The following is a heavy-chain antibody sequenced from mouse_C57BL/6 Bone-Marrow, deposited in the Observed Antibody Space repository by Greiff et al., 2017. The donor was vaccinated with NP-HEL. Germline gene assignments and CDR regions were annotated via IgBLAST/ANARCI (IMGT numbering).Heavy chain of an antibody. Sequence: EVQRVESGGGLVKPGGSLKLSCAASGFTFSDYGMHWVRQAPEKGLEWVAYISSGSSTIYYADTVKGRFTISRDNAKNTLFLQMTSLMSEDTAMYYCARPTFYYYGSSWFAYWGQGTLVTVSA. CDR2: ISSGSSTI. CDR1: GFTFSDYG. J-gene: IGHJ3*01. CDR3: ARPTFYYYGSSWFAY. V-gene: IGHV5-17*01. D-gene: IGHD1-1*01.